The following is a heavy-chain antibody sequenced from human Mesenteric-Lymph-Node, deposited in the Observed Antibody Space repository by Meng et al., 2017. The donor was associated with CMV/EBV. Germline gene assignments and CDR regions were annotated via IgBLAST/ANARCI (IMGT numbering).Heavy chain of an antibody. J-gene: IGHJ4*02. CDR1: CFTFSCYA. CDR3: ARGRYDFWSGYFDY. D-gene: IGHD3-3*01. Sequence: ASCFTFSCYAMHLVRQAPGKGLEWVAVISYDGSHKYYADSVKGRFTISRDNSKNTLYLQMNSLRAEDTAVYYCARGRYDFWSGYFDYWGQGTLVTVSS. V-gene: IGHV3-30*04. CDR2: ISYDGSHK.